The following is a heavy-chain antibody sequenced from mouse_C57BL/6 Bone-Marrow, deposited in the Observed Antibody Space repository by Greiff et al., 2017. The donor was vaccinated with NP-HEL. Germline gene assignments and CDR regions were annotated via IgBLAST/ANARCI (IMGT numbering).Heavy chain of an antibody. CDR3: ARGGYYVWYFDV. Sequence: VQLQQSGPVLVKPGASVKMSCKASGYTFTDYYMNWVKQSHGKSLEWIGVINPYNGGTSYNQKFKGKATLTVDKSSSTAYMELNSLTSEESAVYYCARGGYYVWYFDVWGTGTTVTVSS. D-gene: IGHD2-3*01. J-gene: IGHJ1*03. CDR2: INPYNGGT. V-gene: IGHV1-19*01. CDR1: GYTFTDYY.